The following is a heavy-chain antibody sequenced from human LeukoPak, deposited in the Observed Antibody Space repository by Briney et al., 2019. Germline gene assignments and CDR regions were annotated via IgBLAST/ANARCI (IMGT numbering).Heavy chain of an antibody. D-gene: IGHD2-2*01. V-gene: IGHV4-59*01. Sequence: ETLSLTCTVSGGSISSYYWSWIRQPPGKGLEGIGDIYYSGSTNYNPSLKSRVTISVDTSKNQFSLKLSSVTAADTAVYYCARAYGVPAVADHYYYGMDVWGQGTTVTVSS. J-gene: IGHJ6*02. CDR3: ARAYGVPAVADHYYYGMDV. CDR2: IYYSGST. CDR1: GGSISSYY.